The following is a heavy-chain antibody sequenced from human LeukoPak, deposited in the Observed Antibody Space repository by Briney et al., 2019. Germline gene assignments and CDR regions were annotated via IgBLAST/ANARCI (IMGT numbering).Heavy chain of an antibody. J-gene: IGHJ6*03. CDR2: ISGTGDRK. Sequence: PGGSLRLSCAASGFTFSSYAMSWLRQAPGKGLEWVSAISGTGDRKYYADSVKGRFTISRETSKKTLYLQVNRLRAEDTAVYYCARDSSIAALAGSLGNYYYYYYMDVWGKGTTVTVSS. CDR1: GFTFSSYA. CDR3: ARDSSIAALAGSLGNYYYYYYMDV. D-gene: IGHD6-19*01. V-gene: IGHV3-23*01.